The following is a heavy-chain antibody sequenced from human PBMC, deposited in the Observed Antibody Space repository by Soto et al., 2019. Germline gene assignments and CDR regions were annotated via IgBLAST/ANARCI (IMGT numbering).Heavy chain of an antibody. J-gene: IGHJ4*02. D-gene: IGHD1-26*01. CDR1: GFTFSSYG. Sequence: QVQLVESGGGVVQPGRSLRLSCAASGFTFSSYGMHWVRQAPGKGLEWVAVIWYDGSNKYYADSVKGRFTISRDNSKNTLYLQMNSLRAEDTAVYYCARDVAGSYYPRGRRFGPEFRLSGNFDYWGQGTLVTVSS. CDR3: ARDVAGSYYPRGRRFGPEFRLSGNFDY. CDR2: IWYDGSNK. V-gene: IGHV3-33*01.